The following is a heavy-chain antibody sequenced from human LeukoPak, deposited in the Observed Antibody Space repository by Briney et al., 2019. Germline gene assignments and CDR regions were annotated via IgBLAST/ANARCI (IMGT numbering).Heavy chain of an antibody. Sequence: PSETLSLTCAVYGGSFSGYYWSWIRQPPGKGLEWIGEINHSGSTNYNPSLKSRVTISVDTSKNQFSLKLSSVTAADTAVYYCARGSVLMGYASFDYWGQGALVTVSS. CDR3: ARGSVLMGYASFDY. J-gene: IGHJ4*02. CDR1: GGSFSGYY. D-gene: IGHD2-8*01. CDR2: INHSGST. V-gene: IGHV4-34*01.